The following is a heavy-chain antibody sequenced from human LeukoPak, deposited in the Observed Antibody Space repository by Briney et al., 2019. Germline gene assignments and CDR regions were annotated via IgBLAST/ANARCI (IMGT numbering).Heavy chain of an antibody. V-gene: IGHV3-23*01. Sequence: GGSLRLSCTASGFTFSSYSMYWVRQAPGKGLEWVSVISGGGGLTYYADSMEGRFTVSRDNSKNTLYLQMNSLRAGDTAMYYCAKKICITNTNSNTCIKGGFDYWGRGALVTVSP. CDR2: ISGGGGLT. J-gene: IGHJ4*02. CDR1: GFTFSSYS. D-gene: IGHD3-10*01. CDR3: AKKICITNTNSNTCIKGGFDY.